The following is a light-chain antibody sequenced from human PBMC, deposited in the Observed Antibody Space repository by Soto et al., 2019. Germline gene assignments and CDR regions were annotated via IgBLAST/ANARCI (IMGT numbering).Light chain of an antibody. Sequence: QSALTQPASVFGSPGQSITISCTGTSSDVGGFNYVSWYQQHPGKAPKLMIYDVTNRPSGVSYRFSGSKSGNTASLTISGLQAEDEADYYCNSYTSSSTDVFGTGTKLTVL. CDR2: DVT. J-gene: IGLJ1*01. CDR1: SSDVGGFNY. V-gene: IGLV2-14*03. CDR3: NSYTSSSTDV.